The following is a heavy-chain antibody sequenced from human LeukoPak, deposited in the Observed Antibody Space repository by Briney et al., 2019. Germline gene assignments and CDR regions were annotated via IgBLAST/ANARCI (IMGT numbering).Heavy chain of an antibody. CDR1: GDTFTSYY. D-gene: IGHD5-12*01. CDR2: INPSGGST. J-gene: IGHJ4*02. Sequence: ASEKVSCKASGDTFTSYYMHWVRQAPGQGLEWMGIINPSGGSTSYAQKFQGRVTMTRDTSTSTVYMELSSLRSEDTAVYYCARDLLSGYDLVDYCGQGTLVTVSS. CDR3: ARDLLSGYDLVDY. V-gene: IGHV1-46*03.